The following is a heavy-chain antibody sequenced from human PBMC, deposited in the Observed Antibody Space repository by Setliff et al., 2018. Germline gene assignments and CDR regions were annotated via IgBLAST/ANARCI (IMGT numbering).Heavy chain of an antibody. CDR1: GYTFTSYD. CDR3: ARGLDYYYGMDV. CDR2: MNPNSGNT. V-gene: IGHV1-8*02. Sequence: ASVKVSCKASGYTFTSYDINWARQATGQGLEWMGWMNPNSGNTGYAQKFQGRVTMTRNTSISTAYMELSSLRSEDTAVYYCARGLDYYYGMDVWGQGTTVTVSS. J-gene: IGHJ6*02.